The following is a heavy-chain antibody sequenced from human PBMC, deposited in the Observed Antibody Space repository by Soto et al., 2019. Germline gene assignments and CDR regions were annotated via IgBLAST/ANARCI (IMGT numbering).Heavy chain of an antibody. CDR1: GGSISSGGYY. V-gene: IGHV4-31*03. D-gene: IGHD2-15*01. Sequence: PSETLSLTCTVSGGSISSGGYYWSWIRQHPGKGLEWIGYIYYSGSTYYNPSLKSRVTISVDTSKNQFSLKLSSVTAADTAVYYCARGGGVAATPKAPPPDDWGQGTLVTVSS. CDR3: ARGGGVAATPKAPPPDD. J-gene: IGHJ4*02. CDR2: IYYSGST.